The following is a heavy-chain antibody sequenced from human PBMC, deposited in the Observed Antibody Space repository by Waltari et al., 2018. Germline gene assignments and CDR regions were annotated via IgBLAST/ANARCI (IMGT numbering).Heavy chain of an antibody. CDR1: GFTFSRYW. V-gene: IGHV3-7*04. Sequence: EVQLVESGGGLVQPGGSLRLSCAASGFTFSRYWMSWARQAPGKGLEWVANIKQDGSEKYYVDSVKGRFTTSRDNAKNSLYLQMNSLRAEDTAVYYCARTTYYYGMDVWGQGTTVTVSS. J-gene: IGHJ6*02. D-gene: IGHD1-26*01. CDR3: ARTTYYYGMDV. CDR2: IKQDGSEK.